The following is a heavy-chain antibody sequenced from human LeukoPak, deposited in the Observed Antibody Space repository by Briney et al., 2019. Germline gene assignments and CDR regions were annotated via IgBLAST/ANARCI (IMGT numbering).Heavy chain of an antibody. D-gene: IGHD3-16*02. CDR2: IYDSGST. J-gene: IGHJ4*02. Sequence: SETLSLTCTVSDDSITSGGYSWSWIRQPPGKGLEWIGYIYDSGSTYYDPSLKSRVTMSVDMSKNQFSLKLSSVTAADTAVYYCARVWGSYRYGLDYWGQGTLVTVSS. CDR3: ARVWGSYRYGLDY. CDR1: DDSITSGGYS. V-gene: IGHV4-30-4*07.